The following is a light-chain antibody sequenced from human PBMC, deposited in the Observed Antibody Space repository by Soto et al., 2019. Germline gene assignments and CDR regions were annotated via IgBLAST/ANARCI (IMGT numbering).Light chain of an antibody. V-gene: IGKV1-5*03. CDR3: QQYNTYPYT. CDR1: QSISMW. CDR2: KAS. Sequence: DIQMTQSPSTLSESVGDRVTITCRASQSISMWLAWYQQKPGKAPKVLIYKASSLESGVPSRFSGSGSGTEFTLTISSLQPDDFATYYCQQYNTYPYTFGQGTQLEIK. J-gene: IGKJ2*01.